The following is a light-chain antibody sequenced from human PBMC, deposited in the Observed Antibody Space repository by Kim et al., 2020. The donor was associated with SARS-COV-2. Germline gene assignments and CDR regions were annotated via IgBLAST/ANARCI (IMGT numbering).Light chain of an antibody. V-gene: IGLV6-57*03. CDR3: QSYDSSNWV. Sequence: GKTETIASTPSSGSVASNYVQWYQQRPGSAPTTVLYEDNQRPSGVPDRFSGSIDSSSNSASLTISGLKTEDEADYYCQSYDSSNWVFGGGTQLTVL. CDR1: SGSVASNY. CDR2: EDN. J-gene: IGLJ3*02.